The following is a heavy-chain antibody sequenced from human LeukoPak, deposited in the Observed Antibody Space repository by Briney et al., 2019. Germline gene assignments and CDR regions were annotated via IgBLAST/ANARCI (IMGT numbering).Heavy chain of an antibody. J-gene: IGHJ4*02. CDR1: GFTFSSYA. V-gene: IGHV3-66*01. Sequence: GSLRLSCAASGFTFSSYAMSWVRQAPGKGLEWVSVTYSGGSTYYADSVKGRFTISRDSSKNTLYLQMNSLRVEDTAVYYCARVPPFDYWGQGTLVTVSS. CDR3: ARVPPFDY. CDR2: TYSGGST.